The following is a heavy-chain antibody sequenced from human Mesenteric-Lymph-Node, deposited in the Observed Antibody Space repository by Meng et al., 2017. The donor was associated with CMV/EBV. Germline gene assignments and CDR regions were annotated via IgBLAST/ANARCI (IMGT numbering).Heavy chain of an antibody. Sequence: GDSFSSNSAAGNWIRQSQSRGREWLGRKYYRSKWYNDYAVSVKGRITINPDTSKNQFSLQLNSVTPEDTAVYYCARGVGAIPFDYWGQGTLVTVSS. J-gene: IGHJ4*02. CDR1: GDSFSSNSAA. CDR2: KYYRSKWYN. V-gene: IGHV6-1*01. CDR3: ARGVGAIPFDY. D-gene: IGHD1-26*01.